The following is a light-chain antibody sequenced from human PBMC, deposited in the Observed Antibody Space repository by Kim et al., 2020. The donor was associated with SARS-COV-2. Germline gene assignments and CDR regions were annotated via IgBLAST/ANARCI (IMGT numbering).Light chain of an antibody. Sequence: SYELTQPPSVSVSPGQTASITCPGDKLGDKYACWYQQKPGQSPVLVIYQDSKRPSGIPERSSGSNSGNTATLTISGTQAMDEADYYCQAWDSSTWVLGGG. CDR1: KLGDKY. CDR3: QAWDSSTWV. J-gene: IGLJ3*02. CDR2: QDS. V-gene: IGLV3-1*01.